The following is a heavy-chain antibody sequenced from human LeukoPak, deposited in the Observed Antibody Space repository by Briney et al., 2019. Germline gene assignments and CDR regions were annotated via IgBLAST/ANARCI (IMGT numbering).Heavy chain of an antibody. CDR3: ASRAYIAAAGLVDY. D-gene: IGHD6-13*01. V-gene: IGHV3-21*01. CDR2: ITSRSSDI. CDR1: VYTFSSYS. J-gene: IGHJ4*02. Sequence: GGSLRLSCAASVYTFSSYSMNCVRQARGRGLEWVSSITSRSSDIYYADSVKGRFTTSRDNAKHSLYLQVNSLRAEVTPVYYCASRAYIAAAGLVDYWGQETLVTVSS.